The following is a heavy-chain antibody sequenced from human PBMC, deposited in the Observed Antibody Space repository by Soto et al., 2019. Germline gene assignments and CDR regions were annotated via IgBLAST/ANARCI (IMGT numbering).Heavy chain of an antibody. Sequence: GGSLRLSWAAAGFTFSNYLMRWVRPAAGKGRVWVSRVNGEGSRTFYAGSVEGRFSISRDNARNTVYLQMTSLRAEDTAVYYCARDNWNTVWGQGTMVTVSS. CDR2: VNGEGSRT. CDR3: ARDNWNTV. D-gene: IGHD1-20*01. CDR1: GFTFSNYL. J-gene: IGHJ3*01. V-gene: IGHV3-74*01.